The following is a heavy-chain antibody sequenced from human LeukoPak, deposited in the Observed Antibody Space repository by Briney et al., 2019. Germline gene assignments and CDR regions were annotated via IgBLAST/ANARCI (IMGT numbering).Heavy chain of an antibody. V-gene: IGHV1-2*02. CDR1: GYTFTGYY. J-gene: IGHJ4*02. CDR3: AREGSYCSSTSCYHSPYDY. CDR2: INPNSGGT. D-gene: IGHD2-2*01. Sequence: ASVKVSCKASGYTFTGYYMHWVRQAPGQGLEWMGWINPNSGGTNYAQEFQGRVTMTRDTSISTAYMELSRLRSDDTAVYYCAREGSYCSSTSCYHSPYDYWGQGTLVTVSS.